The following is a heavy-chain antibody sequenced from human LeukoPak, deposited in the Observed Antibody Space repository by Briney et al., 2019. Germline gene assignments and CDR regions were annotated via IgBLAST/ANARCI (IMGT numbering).Heavy chain of an antibody. J-gene: IGHJ6*03. V-gene: IGHV3-48*03. Sequence: GGSLRLSCAASGFTFSSYEMNWGRQAPGKGLEWVSYISSSGSTIYYADSVKGRFTISRDNAKNSLYLQMNSLRAEDTTIYYCAKDRCSNGIGCYYYYMDVWGKGTTVTISS. CDR2: ISSSGSTI. D-gene: IGHD2-8*01. CDR1: GFTFSSYE. CDR3: AKDRCSNGIGCYYYYMDV.